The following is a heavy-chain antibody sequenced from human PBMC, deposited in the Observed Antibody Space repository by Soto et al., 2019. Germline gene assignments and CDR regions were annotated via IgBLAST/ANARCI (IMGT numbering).Heavy chain of an antibody. Sequence: SETLSLTCTVSGGSISSGGYYWTWIRQHPGKGLEWIAYIYHSGYTFYNPSLKSRVTMSVDTSKNQFSLKLRSVTAADSAVYYCVRESGGGGYCSGGSCYGMDVWGQGTTVTVSS. J-gene: IGHJ6*02. CDR3: VRESGGGGYCSGGSCYGMDV. D-gene: IGHD2-15*01. CDR1: GGSISSGGYY. V-gene: IGHV4-31*03. CDR2: IYHSGYT.